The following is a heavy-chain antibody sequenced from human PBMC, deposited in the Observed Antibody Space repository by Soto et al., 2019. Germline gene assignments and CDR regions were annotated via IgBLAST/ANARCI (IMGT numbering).Heavy chain of an antibody. J-gene: IGHJ4*02. CDR2: ISGHGGAT. V-gene: IGHV3-23*01. Sequence: GSLRLSCAASGLRFTGYAMSWVRQAPGKGLEWVSAISGHGGATFYADSVKGRFTISRDNSKNTLYLHVNSLRAEDTALYYCANSRVSMVRGLIIIPNYWGQGTLVTAPQ. D-gene: IGHD3-10*01. CDR1: GLRFTGYA. CDR3: ANSRVSMVRGLIIIPNY.